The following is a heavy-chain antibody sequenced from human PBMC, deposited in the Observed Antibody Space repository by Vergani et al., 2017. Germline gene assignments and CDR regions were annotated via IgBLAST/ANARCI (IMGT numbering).Heavy chain of an antibody. J-gene: IGHJ5*02. CDR3: ARDPTYSGTYNWFDP. D-gene: IGHD1-26*01. CDR1: GFNFSSCA. V-gene: IGHV3-23*01. CDR2: ISGSGGST. Sequence: EVQLLESGGGLVQPGGSLRLSCAASGFNFSSCAMSWVRQAPGKGLEWVSAISGSGGSTYYADSVKGRFTISRDNAKNSLYLQMNSRGAEDTAVYYCARDPTYSGTYNWFDPWGQGTLVTVSS.